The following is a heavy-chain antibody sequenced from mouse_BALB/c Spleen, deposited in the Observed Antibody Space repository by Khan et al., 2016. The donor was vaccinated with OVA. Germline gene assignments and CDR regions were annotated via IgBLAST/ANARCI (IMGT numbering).Heavy chain of an antibody. CDR1: GYTFINYW. CDR3: EKWARRENIDY. J-gene: IGHJ2*01. CDR2: INPSTGYT. Sequence: QVQLKQSGAELAKPGASVKMSCKATGYTFINYWILWIKQRPGQGLEWIVYINPSTGYTEYNQNFKDKATLTADKSSSPAYMQLSSLTSEDSTVYYSEKWARRENIDYWGQGTTLTVSS. D-gene: IGHD3-1*01. V-gene: IGHV1-7*01.